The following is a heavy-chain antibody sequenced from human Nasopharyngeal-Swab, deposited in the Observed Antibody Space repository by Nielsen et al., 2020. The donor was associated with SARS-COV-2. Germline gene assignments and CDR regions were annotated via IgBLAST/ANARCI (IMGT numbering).Heavy chain of an antibody. V-gene: IGHV3-23*01. CDR2: ISGSGGST. J-gene: IGHJ6*02. CDR3: AKVARDIVVVPAAMKAYYYYGMDV. Sequence: WIRQPPGKGLEWVSAISGSGGSTYYADSVKGRFTISRDNSKNTLYLQMSSLRAEDTAVYYCAKVARDIVVVPAAMKAYYYYGMDVWGQGTTVTVSS. D-gene: IGHD2-2*01.